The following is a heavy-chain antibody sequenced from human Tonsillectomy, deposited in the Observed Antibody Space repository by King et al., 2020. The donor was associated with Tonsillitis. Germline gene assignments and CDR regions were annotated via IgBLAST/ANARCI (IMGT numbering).Heavy chain of an antibody. CDR1: GGSITSSSHY. CDR3: ARHSPEDTSAAFDI. J-gene: IGHJ3*02. Sequence: LQLQESGPGLVKPAETLSLTCTVSGGSITSSSHYWGWIRQPPGKGLEWIGTIYYSGSTYYKSSLKSRVTISLDTSKNHFSLRLSSVTAADTAVYYCARHSPEDTSAAFDIWGQGTVVTVSS. CDR2: IYYSGST. V-gene: IGHV4-39*01.